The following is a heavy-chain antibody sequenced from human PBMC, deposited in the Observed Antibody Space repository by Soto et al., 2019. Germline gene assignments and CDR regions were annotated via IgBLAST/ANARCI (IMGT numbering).Heavy chain of an antibody. J-gene: IGHJ4*02. CDR2: ISSSSSYI. CDR3: ARQIAAAGTFDY. V-gene: IGHV3-21*01. Sequence: EVQLVESGGGLVKPGGSLRLSCAASGFTFSSYSMNWVRQAPGKGLEWVSSISSSSSYIYYADSVKGRFTISRDNAKNTRYLQRKSLRAEDTAVYYCARQIAAAGTFDYWGQGTLVTVSS. CDR1: GFTFSSYS. D-gene: IGHD6-13*01.